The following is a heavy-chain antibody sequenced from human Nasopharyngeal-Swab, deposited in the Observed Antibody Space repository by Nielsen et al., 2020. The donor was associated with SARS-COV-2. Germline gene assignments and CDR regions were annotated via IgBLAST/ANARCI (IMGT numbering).Heavy chain of an antibody. D-gene: IGHD6-6*01. CDR2: IYYSGST. Sequence: PGKGLEWIGYIYYSGSTNYHPSLKSRVTISVDTSKNQFSLKLSSVTAADTAVYYCARGRGVAARRDYYYYGMDVWGQGTTVTVSS. V-gene: IGHV4-59*13. CDR3: ARGRGVAARRDYYYYGMDV. J-gene: IGHJ6*02.